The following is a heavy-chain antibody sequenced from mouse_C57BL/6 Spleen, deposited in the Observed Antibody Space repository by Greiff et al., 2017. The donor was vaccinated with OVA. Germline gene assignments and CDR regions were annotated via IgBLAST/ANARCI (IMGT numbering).Heavy chain of an antibody. CDR1: GFTFSSYT. J-gene: IGHJ4*01. CDR2: ISGGGGNT. V-gene: IGHV5-9*04. CDR3: ARSYSNYVDYAMDY. D-gene: IGHD2-5*01. Sequence: EVQLQESGGGLVKPGGSLKLSCAASGFTFSSYTMSWVRQTPEKRLEWVATISGGGGNTYYPDSVKGRFTISRDNAKNTLYLQMSSLRSEDTALYYCARSYSNYVDYAMDYWGQGTSVTVSS.